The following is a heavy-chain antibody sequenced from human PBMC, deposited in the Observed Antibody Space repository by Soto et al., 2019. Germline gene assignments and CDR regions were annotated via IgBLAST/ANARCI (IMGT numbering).Heavy chain of an antibody. J-gene: IGHJ6*02. V-gene: IGHV4-4*02. D-gene: IGHD3-16*01. CDR2: IYHSGST. Sequence: SETLSLTCAVSGGCISSSNWWSWVRQPPGKGLEWIGEIYHSGSTNYNPSLKSRVTISVDKSKNQFSLKLSSVTAADTAVYYCARDGSSQGGRQYGMDVWGQGTTVTSP. CDR3: ARDGSSQGGRQYGMDV. CDR1: GGCISSSNW.